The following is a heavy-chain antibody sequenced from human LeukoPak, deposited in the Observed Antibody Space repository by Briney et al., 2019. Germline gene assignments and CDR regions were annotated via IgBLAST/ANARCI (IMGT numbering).Heavy chain of an antibody. CDR2: IKHDGSEK. CDR1: GFTFSSYS. Sequence: GGSLRLSCAASGFTFSSYSMSWVRQAPGKGLEWVANIKHDGSEKQSVDSVRGRFTISRDNAKNSLYLQMNSLRAEDTAVYYCAKDLRGYCSSTSCGMGVDYWGQGTLVTVSS. V-gene: IGHV3-7*01. CDR3: AKDLRGYCSSTSCGMGVDY. D-gene: IGHD2-2*01. J-gene: IGHJ4*02.